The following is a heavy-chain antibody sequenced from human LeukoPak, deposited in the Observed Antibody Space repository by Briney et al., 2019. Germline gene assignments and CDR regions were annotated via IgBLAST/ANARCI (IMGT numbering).Heavy chain of an antibody. CDR2: ILYDGSNK. Sequence: PGGSLRLSCAASGFTFSSYGMHWVRQAPGKGLEWVAVILYDGSNKYYTDSVKGRFTISRDNSKNTLYLQMNSLRAEDTAVYYCARDMGSYYGYYYGMDVWGQGTTVTVSS. J-gene: IGHJ6*02. CDR3: ARDMGSYYGYYYGMDV. CDR1: GFTFSSYG. D-gene: IGHD3-10*01. V-gene: IGHV3-30*03.